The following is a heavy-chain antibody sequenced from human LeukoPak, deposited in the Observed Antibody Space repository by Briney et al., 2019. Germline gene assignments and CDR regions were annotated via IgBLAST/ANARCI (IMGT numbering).Heavy chain of an antibody. Sequence: PSETLSLTCTVSGGSISSYYWSWIRQPPGKGLEWIGYIYYSGSTNYNPSLKSRVTTSVDTSKNQFSLKLSSVTAADTAVYYCARRAVAGFDYWGQGTLVTVSS. CDR2: IYYSGST. CDR1: GGSISSYY. J-gene: IGHJ4*02. V-gene: IGHV4-59*08. CDR3: ARRAVAGFDY. D-gene: IGHD6-19*01.